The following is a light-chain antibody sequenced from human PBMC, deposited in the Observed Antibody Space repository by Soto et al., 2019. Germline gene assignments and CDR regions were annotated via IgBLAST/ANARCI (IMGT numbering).Light chain of an antibody. CDR3: LQHNSYPRT. CDR2: LTY. J-gene: IGKJ1*01. CDR1: QGIGND. Sequence: DIQMTQSRSSLSASVGDIVTSTFRASQGIGNDVGWYQQKPGKAPKRLIYLTYSLQTGVPSRFSGSGSGTDFSLTISSLQPEDSATYFCLQHNSYPRTFGQGTKVDIK. V-gene: IGKV1-17*01.